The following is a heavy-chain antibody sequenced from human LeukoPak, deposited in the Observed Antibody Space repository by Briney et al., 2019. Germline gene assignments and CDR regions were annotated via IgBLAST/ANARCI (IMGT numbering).Heavy chain of an antibody. CDR1: GGSISSYS. V-gene: IGHV4-59*01. D-gene: IGHD3-10*01. CDR2: IYYSGST. J-gene: IGHJ5*02. Sequence: SETLSLTRTVSGGSISSYSWSWIRQPPGKGLEWIGYIYYSGSTYYNPSLKSRVTISVDTSKNQFSLKLNSVTAADTAVYYCARARSGSYLDWFDPWGQGTLVTVSS. CDR3: ARARSGSYLDWFDP.